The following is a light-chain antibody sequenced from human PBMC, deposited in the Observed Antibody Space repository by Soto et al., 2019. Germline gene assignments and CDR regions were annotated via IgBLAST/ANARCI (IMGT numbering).Light chain of an antibody. CDR3: QQRSNWPYT. Sequence: EIVLTQSPATLSLSPGERATLSCRASQSVSSYLAWYQQKPGQAPRLLIYDASNRATGIPARFSGSGSGTDFTLTISSLAPEDFAVYYYQQRSNWPYTFGQGTKLEIK. CDR2: DAS. V-gene: IGKV3-11*01. CDR1: QSVSSY. J-gene: IGKJ2*01.